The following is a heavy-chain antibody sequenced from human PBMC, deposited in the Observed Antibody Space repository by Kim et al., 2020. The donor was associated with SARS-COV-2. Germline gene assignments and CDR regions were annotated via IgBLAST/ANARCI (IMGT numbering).Heavy chain of an antibody. V-gene: IGHV1-3*01. J-gene: IGHJ5*02. CDR2: INAGNGNT. D-gene: IGHD4-17*01. CDR3: ARSSLPYGDYADWFDP. Sequence: ASVKVSCKASGYTFTSYAMHWVRQAPGQRLEWMGWINAGNGNTKYSQKFQGRVTITRDTSASTAYMELSSLRSEDTAVYYCARSSLPYGDYADWFDPWGQGTLVTVSS. CDR1: GYTFTSYA.